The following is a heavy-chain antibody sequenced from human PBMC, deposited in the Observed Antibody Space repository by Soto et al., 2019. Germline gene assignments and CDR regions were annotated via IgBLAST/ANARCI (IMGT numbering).Heavy chain of an antibody. CDR3: ARHRQGYSYGLDAFDI. V-gene: IGHV4-39*01. CDR1: GGSISSGDYY. D-gene: IGHD5-18*01. J-gene: IGHJ3*02. Sequence: SETLSLTCTVSGGSISSGDYYWSWIRQPQGMGLEWIGEINHSGSTNYNPSLKSRVTISVDTSKYQFSLKLSSVTAADTAVYYCARHRQGYSYGLDAFDIWGQGTMVTVSS. CDR2: INHSGST.